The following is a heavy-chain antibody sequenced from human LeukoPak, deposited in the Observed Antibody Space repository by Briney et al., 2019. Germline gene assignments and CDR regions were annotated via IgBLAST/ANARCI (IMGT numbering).Heavy chain of an antibody. D-gene: IGHD2-8*02. Sequence: PGGSLRHSRDLSGFTWSRCLIIGPRQAPGKGLVWVSRINSDGSSTNYADSVKGRFTISRDNAKNTLYLQMNSLRAQGTAVYYCTIGPLVPVIAPRGQGNLVTVSS. CDR1: GFTWSRCL. J-gene: IGHJ5*02. CDR2: INSDGSST. V-gene: IGHV3-74*01. CDR3: TIGPLVPVIAP.